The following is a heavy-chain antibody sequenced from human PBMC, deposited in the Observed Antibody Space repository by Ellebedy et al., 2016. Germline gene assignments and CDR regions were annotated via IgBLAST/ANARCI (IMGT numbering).Heavy chain of an antibody. CDR3: AKMTAATRRCDWFDP. CDR2: IYSNGVT. V-gene: IGHV4-59*13. CDR1: GGSISSSY. J-gene: IGHJ5*02. Sequence: SETLSLTCAVSGGSISSSYWTWIRQPPGRGLEWIGYIYSNGVTNYNPSLKSRVTISTDTSKNQFTLKLTSVTTADAAVYYCAKMTAATRRCDWFDPWGQGTLVTVSS. D-gene: IGHD4-23*01.